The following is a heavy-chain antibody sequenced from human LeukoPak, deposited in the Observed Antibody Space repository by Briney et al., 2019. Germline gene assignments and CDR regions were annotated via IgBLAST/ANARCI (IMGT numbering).Heavy chain of an antibody. CDR3: AVRWPKYDYYGMDV. CDR2: ISYDGSNK. D-gene: IGHD5-24*01. V-gene: IGHV3-30*03. CDR1: GFTFSSYW. Sequence: PGGSLRLSCVASGFTFSSYWMSWVRQAPGKGLEWVAVISYDGSNKYYADSVKGRFTISRDNSKNTLYLQMDSLRAEDTAVYYCAVRWPKYDYYGMDVWGHGTTVTVSS. J-gene: IGHJ6*02.